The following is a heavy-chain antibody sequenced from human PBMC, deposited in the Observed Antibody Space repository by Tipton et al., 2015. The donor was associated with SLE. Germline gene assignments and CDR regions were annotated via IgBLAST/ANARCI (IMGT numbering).Heavy chain of an antibody. CDR2: INHSGST. D-gene: IGHD6-13*01. Sequence: TLSLTCAVYGGSFSGYYWSWIRQPPGKGLEWIGEINHSGSTNYNPSLKSRVTRSVDTSKNQFSLKLSSVTAADTAVYYCARRGAAARAFDIWGQGTMVTVSS. CDR1: GGSFSGYY. CDR3: ARRGAAARAFDI. V-gene: IGHV4-34*01. J-gene: IGHJ3*02.